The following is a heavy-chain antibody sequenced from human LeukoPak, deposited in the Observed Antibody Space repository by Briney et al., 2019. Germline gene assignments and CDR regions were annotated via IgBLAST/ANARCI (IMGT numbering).Heavy chain of an antibody. CDR1: GGSFSGYY. D-gene: IGHD4-23*01. J-gene: IGHJ6*02. CDR2: INHSGST. Sequence: ASETLSLTCAVYGGSFSGYYWSWIRQPPGKGLEWIGEINHSGSTNYNPSLKSRVTISVDTSKNQFSLKLSSVTAADTAVYYCARMTTVVTPDLGYHYYYGMDVWGQGTTVTVSS. V-gene: IGHV4-34*01. CDR3: ARMTTVVTPDLGYHYYYGMDV.